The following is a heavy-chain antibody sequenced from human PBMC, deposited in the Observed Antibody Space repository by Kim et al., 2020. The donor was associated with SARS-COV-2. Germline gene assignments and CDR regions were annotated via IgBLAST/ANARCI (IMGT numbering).Heavy chain of an antibody. D-gene: IGHD6-19*01. CDR1: GFTFSSYG. Sequence: GGSLRLSCVASGFTFSSYGMHWVRQAPGKGLEWVAVIWYDGSNKYYADSVKGRFTISRDNSKNTLYLQMNSLRAEDTAVYYCAKEIGIAVAVFDYWGQGTLVTVSS. J-gene: IGHJ4*02. CDR2: IWYDGSNK. V-gene: IGHV3-33*06. CDR3: AKEIGIAVAVFDY.